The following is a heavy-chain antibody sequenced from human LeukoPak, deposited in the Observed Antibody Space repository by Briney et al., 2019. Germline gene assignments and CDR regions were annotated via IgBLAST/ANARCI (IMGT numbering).Heavy chain of an antibody. D-gene: IGHD2-21*02. Sequence: SVKVSCKASGYTFTSYGISWVRQAPGQGLEWMGWISAYNGNTNYAQKLQGRVTMTTDTSTSTAYMELRSLRSDDTAVYYCARGYCGGDCYSISDAFDIWGQGTMVTVSS. J-gene: IGHJ3*02. CDR2: ISAYNGNT. CDR1: GYTFTSYG. CDR3: ARGYCGGDCYSISDAFDI. V-gene: IGHV1-18*01.